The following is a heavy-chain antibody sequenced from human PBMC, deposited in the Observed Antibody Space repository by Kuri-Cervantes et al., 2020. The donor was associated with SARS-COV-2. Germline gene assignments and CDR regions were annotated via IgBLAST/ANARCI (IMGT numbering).Heavy chain of an antibody. CDR1: GGSISSGDYY. V-gene: IGHV4-30-4*08. CDR2: IYYSGST. CDR3: ARAIPSRDFWSGYSQNYYYYMDV. J-gene: IGHJ6*03. Sequence: SETLSLTCTVSGGSISSGDYYWSWIRQPPGKGLEWIGYIYYSGSTYYNPSLKSRVTISVDTSKNQFSLKLIPVTAADTAVYYCARAIPSRDFWSGYSQNYYYYMDVWGKGTTVTVSS. D-gene: IGHD3-3*01.